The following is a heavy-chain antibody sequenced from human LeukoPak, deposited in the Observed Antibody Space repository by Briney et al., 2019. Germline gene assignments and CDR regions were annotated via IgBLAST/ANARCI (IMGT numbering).Heavy chain of an antibody. CDR2: IYNSGST. Sequence: SETLSLTCTVSGYSISSGYYWGWVRQPPGKGLEWIGSIYNSGSTYYNPSIKSRVTISADTPKKQLSLKLSSVTAADTAVYYCARLMGYDILDYWGQGTLVTVSS. D-gene: IGHD3-9*01. CDR3: ARLMGYDILDY. J-gene: IGHJ4*02. CDR1: GYSISSGYY. V-gene: IGHV4-38-2*02.